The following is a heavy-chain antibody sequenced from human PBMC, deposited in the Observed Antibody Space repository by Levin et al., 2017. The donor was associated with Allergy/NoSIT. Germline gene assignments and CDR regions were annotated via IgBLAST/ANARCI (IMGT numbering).Heavy chain of an antibody. Sequence: GGSLRLSCAASGLTFSNAWMSWVRQAPGKGLEWIGRIKSKTNTGAADYAAPVKGRFTISRDDSKNTLYLQIDSLRTEDSAVYYCTTDPCAHCTNTIPGAHWGRGTLVTVSS. V-gene: IGHV3-15*01. CDR1: GLTFSNAW. J-gene: IGHJ4*02. CDR2: IKSKTNTGAA. CDR3: TTDPCAHCTNTIPGAH. D-gene: IGHD2-8*01.